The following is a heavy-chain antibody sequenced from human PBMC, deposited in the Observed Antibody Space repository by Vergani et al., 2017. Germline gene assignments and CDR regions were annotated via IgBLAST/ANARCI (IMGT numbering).Heavy chain of an antibody. CDR1: GGTFSSSA. J-gene: IGHJ6*02. CDR2: IIPIFGTA. D-gene: IGHD5-18*01. V-gene: IGHV1-69*06. CDR3: ARNPRVDTAMLDYYYYGMDV. Sequence: QVQLVQSGAEVKKPGSSVKVSCKASGGTFSSSAISWVRQAPGQGLEWMGGIIPIFGTANYAQKFQGRVTITADKSTSTAYMELSSLRSEYTAVYYCARNPRVDTAMLDYYYYGMDVWGQGTTVTVSS.